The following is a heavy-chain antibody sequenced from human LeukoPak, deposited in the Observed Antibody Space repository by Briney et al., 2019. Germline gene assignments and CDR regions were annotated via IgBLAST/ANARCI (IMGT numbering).Heavy chain of an antibody. J-gene: IGHJ3*02. CDR2: ISGSGGST. D-gene: IGHD3-22*01. Sequence: PGGSLRLSCAASGFTFSSYAMSWVRQAPGKGLEWVSAISGSGGSTYYADSVKGRFTISRGNSKNTLYLQMNSLRAEDTAVYYCAKDPDYYDSSGDVAFDIWGQGTMVTVSS. V-gene: IGHV3-23*01. CDR3: AKDPDYYDSSGDVAFDI. CDR1: GFTFSSYA.